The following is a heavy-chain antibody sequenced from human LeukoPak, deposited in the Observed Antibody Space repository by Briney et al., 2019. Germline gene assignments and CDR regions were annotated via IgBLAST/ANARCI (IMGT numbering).Heavy chain of an antibody. CDR2: INAGNGNT. D-gene: IGHD6-13*01. CDR1: GYTFTSYA. CDR3: ARVLGYSSSWYPFDY. Sequence: ASVKVSCKASGYTFTSYAIHWVRQAPGQRLEWMGWINAGNGNTKYSQKLQGRVTITRDTSASTAYMELSSLRSEDTAVYYCARVLGYSSSWYPFDYWGQGTLVTVSS. V-gene: IGHV1-3*01. J-gene: IGHJ4*02.